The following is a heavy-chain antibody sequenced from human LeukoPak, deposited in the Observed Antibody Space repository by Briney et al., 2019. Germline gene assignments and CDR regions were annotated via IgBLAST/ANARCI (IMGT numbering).Heavy chain of an antibody. D-gene: IGHD3-3*01. V-gene: IGHV4-59*08. CDR3: ARRPRFGYGMDV. CDR1: GGSISSYY. Sequence: SETLSLTCTVSGGSISSYYWSWIRQPPGKGLEWIGYIYYSGSTSYNPSLKSRVIISVDTSKNQFSLKLSSVTAADTAVYYCARRPRFGYGMDVWGQGTTVTVSS. CDR2: IYYSGST. J-gene: IGHJ6*02.